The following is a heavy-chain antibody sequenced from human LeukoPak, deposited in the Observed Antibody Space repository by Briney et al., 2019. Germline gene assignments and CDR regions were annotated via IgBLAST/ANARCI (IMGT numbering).Heavy chain of an antibody. D-gene: IGHD6-19*01. Sequence: GGSLRLSCSASGFTFSRYTMYWVRQAPGKGLEYVSAITSNGGSTYYADSVKGRFTISRDSSKNTLFLQMSSLRPEDTAVYYCVRYSSGLDYWGQGTLVTVSS. CDR3: VRYSSGLDY. J-gene: IGHJ4*02. CDR1: GFTFSRYT. V-gene: IGHV3-64D*06. CDR2: ITSNGGST.